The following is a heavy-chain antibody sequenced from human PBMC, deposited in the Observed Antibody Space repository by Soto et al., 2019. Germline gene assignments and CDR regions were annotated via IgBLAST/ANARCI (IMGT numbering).Heavy chain of an antibody. J-gene: IGHJ6*02. D-gene: IGHD3-16*02. CDR2: INHSGST. CDR1: GGSFSGYY. CDR3: ARGPRGSYRYYYGMDV. V-gene: IGHV4-34*01. Sequence: SETLSLTGAVGGGSFSGYYWSWIRQPPGKGLEWIGEINHSGSTNYNPSLKSRVTISVDTSKNQFSLKLSSVTAADTAVYYCARGPRGSYRYYYGMDVWGQGTTVT.